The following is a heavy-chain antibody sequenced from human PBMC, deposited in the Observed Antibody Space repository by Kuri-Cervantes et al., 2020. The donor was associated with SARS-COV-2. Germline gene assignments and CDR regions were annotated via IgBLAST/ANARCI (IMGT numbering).Heavy chain of an antibody. CDR1: GYTFTSYD. CDR3: ARRFGTPISGVVRPTNWFDP. J-gene: IGHJ5*02. Sequence: ASVKVSCKASGYTFTSYDINWVRQATGQGLEWMGWMNPNSGNTGYAQKFQGRVTMTRNTSVSTAYMELSSLRSEDTAVYYCARRFGTPISGVVRPTNWFDPWGQGTLFTVSS. CDR2: MNPNSGNT. D-gene: IGHD3-3*01. V-gene: IGHV1-8*02.